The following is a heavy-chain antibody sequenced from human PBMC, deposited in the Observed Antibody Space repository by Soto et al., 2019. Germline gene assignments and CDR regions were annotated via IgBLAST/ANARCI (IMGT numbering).Heavy chain of an antibody. V-gene: IGHV1-18*01. Sequence: ASVKVSCKGSGYTYTSYGISWLRQAPGQGLEWMGWISAYNGNTNYAQKLQGRVTMTTDTSTSTAYMELRSLRSDDTAVYYCARGWDYGEIAFDIWGQGTMVTVS. CDR1: GYTYTSYG. D-gene: IGHD4-17*01. J-gene: IGHJ3*02. CDR2: ISAYNGNT. CDR3: ARGWDYGEIAFDI.